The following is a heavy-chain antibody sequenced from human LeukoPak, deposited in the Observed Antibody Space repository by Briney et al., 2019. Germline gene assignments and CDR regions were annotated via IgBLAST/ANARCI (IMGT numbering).Heavy chain of an antibody. V-gene: IGHV3-30*18. CDR1: GFTFSSYG. CDR3: AKDHIDY. CDR2: ISYDGSNK. Sequence: PGRSLRLSCAASGFTFSSYGMHWVRQAPGKGLEWVAVISYDGSNKYYADSVKGRFTISRDNSKNTLYLQMNSLRAEDTAVYYCAKDHIDYWGQGTLVTVSS. J-gene: IGHJ4*02.